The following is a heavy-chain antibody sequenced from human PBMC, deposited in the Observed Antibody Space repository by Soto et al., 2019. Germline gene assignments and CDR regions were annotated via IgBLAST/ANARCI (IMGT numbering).Heavy chain of an antibody. J-gene: IGHJ4*02. CDR2: INHSGST. V-gene: IGHV4-39*01. CDR1: DGSMNSDSSY. CDR3: ARLGGYVSVGYYYLWDS. D-gene: IGHD3-22*01. Sequence: PXGTLSLTCRVSDGSMNSDSSYWGWIRQPPGKGLEWIGVINHSGSTYHNLSLKGRVTMSVDASRNQFSLKLTSMAAADTAVYYCARLGGYVSVGYYYLWDSWGQGTLVTVSS.